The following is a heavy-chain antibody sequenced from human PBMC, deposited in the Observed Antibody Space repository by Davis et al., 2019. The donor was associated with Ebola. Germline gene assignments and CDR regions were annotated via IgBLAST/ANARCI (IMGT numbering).Heavy chain of an antibody. Sequence: GESLKISCAASGFTFSSYGMHWVRQAPGKGLEWVANIKQDGSEKYYVDSVKGRFTISRDNAKNSLYLQMNSLRAEDTAVYYCAKDYYDSSGYIPGAYWGQGTLVTVSS. CDR2: IKQDGSEK. CDR1: GFTFSSYG. CDR3: AKDYYDSSGYIPGAY. D-gene: IGHD3-22*01. V-gene: IGHV3-7*01. J-gene: IGHJ4*02.